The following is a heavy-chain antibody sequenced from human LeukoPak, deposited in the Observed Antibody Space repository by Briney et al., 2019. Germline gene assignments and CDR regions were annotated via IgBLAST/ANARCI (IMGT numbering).Heavy chain of an antibody. CDR1: GGSFSGYY. CDR3: ASAGSSWYRNYYYYGMDV. J-gene: IGHJ6*02. Sequence: KPSETLSLTCAVYGGSFSGYYWSWIRQPPGKGLEWIGEINHSGSTNYNPSLESRVTISVDTSKNQFSLKLSSVTAADTAVYYCASAGSSWYRNYYYYGMDVWGQGTTVTVSS. CDR2: INHSGST. V-gene: IGHV4-34*01. D-gene: IGHD6-13*01.